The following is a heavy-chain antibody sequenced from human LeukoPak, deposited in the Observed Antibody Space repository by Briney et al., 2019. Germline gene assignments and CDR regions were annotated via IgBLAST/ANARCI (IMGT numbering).Heavy chain of an antibody. CDR2: IIPIFGTA. D-gene: IGHD3-16*02. J-gene: IGHJ6*03. Sequence: SVKVSCKASGYTFTSYGISWVRQAPGQGLEWMGGIIPIFGTANYAQKLQGRVTITADESTSTAYMELSSLRSEDTAVYYCARDHHHRLWDDYYYYMDVWGKGTTVTISS. V-gene: IGHV1-69*13. CDR3: ARDHHHRLWDDYYYYMDV. CDR1: GYTFTSYG.